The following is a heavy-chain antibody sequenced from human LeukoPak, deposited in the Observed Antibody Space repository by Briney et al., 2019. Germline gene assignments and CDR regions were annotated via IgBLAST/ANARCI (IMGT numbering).Heavy chain of an antibody. V-gene: IGHV3-74*01. J-gene: IGHJ6*03. Sequence: GGSLRLSCAASGFTFSKYWMHWVRQAPGKGVVWGSRINTDGSSTSYADSVKGGFTISRDNAKNTLYLQMNSLRAEGTAVYYCARSEYSSTWYGDYYYYYMDVWGKGTTVTVSS. CDR2: INTDGSST. CDR1: GFTFSKYW. D-gene: IGHD6-13*01. CDR3: ARSEYSSTWYGDYYYYYMDV.